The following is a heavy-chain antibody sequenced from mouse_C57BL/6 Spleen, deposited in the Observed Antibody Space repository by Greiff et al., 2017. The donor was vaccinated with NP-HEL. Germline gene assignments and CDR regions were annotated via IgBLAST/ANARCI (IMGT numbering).Heavy chain of an antibody. V-gene: IGHV1-52*01. Sequence: QVQLQQPGAELVRPGSSVKLSCKASGYTFTSYWMHWVKQRPIQGLEWIGNIDPSDSETHYNQKFKDKATLTVYKSSSTAYMQLSSLTSEDSAVYYCARGHYGSSSGFAYWGQGTLVTVSA. CDR2: IDPSDSET. CDR1: GYTFTSYW. CDR3: ARGHYGSSSGFAY. D-gene: IGHD1-1*01. J-gene: IGHJ3*01.